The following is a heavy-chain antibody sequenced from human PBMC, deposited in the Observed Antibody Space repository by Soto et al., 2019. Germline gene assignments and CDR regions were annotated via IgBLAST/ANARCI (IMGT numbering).Heavy chain of an antibody. V-gene: IGHV3-48*03. CDR2: ISSSGSTA. CDR1: GFTFSRFE. J-gene: IGHJ4*02. Sequence: PGGSLRLSCAASGFTFSRFELHWVRQAPGKGLEWISYISSSGSTAYYASSVEGRFTISRDNANNSVYLQMDSLRVEDTALYYCTRAAWFPYLSFYWGQGALVTVPS. D-gene: IGHD3-10*01. CDR3: TRAAWFPYLSFY.